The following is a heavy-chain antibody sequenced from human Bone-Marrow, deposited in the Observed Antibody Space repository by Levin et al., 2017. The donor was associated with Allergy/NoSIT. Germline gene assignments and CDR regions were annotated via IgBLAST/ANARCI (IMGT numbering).Heavy chain of an antibody. CDR2: SYYSGKT. CDR3: ARFRLGAAATLFDS. J-gene: IGHJ4*02. CDR1: GGPISGGSYQ. D-gene: IGHD6-13*01. V-gene: IGHV4-61*01. Sequence: PSETLSLTCAVSGGPISGGSYQWTWIRQPPGKGLEYIGYSYYSGKTNYNPSLQSRVAISVDTSKNQFSLILSSVTAADTALYYCARFRLGAAATLFDSWGQGTLVTVSS.